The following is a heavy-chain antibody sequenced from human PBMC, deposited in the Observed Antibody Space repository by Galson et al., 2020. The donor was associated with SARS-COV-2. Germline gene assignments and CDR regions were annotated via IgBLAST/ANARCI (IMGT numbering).Heavy chain of an antibody. CDR3: ARTDNWGWYYYYGMDV. D-gene: IGHD7-27*01. V-gene: IGHV4-34*01. CDR1: GGSFSGYY. J-gene: IGHJ6*02. CDR2: INHSGST. Sequence: SETLSLPCAVYGGSFSGYYWSWIRQPPGKGLEWIGEINHSGSTNYNPSLKSRVTISVDTSKNQFSLKLSSVTAADTAVYYCARTDNWGWYYYYGMDVWGQGTTVTVSS.